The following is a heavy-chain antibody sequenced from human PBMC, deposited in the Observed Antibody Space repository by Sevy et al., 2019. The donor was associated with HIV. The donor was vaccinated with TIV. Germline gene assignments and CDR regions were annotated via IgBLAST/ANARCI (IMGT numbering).Heavy chain of an antibody. Sequence: GGSLRLSCVASGFTFSNYAMSWVRQAPGKGLEWVSGFSANGGSTKYADSVKGRFTISRDNSKNTLYLQMNSLRAEDTAAYYCAKDRIWELGDAFDIWGQGTMVTVSS. CDR3: AKDRIWELGDAFDI. CDR2: FSANGGST. D-gene: IGHD1-26*01. J-gene: IGHJ3*02. V-gene: IGHV3-23*01. CDR1: GFTFSNYA.